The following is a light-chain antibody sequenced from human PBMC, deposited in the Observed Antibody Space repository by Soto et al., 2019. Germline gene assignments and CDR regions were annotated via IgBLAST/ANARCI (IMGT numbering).Light chain of an antibody. CDR2: GVS. Sequence: QSALTQPASLSGSPGQSITISCTGTSSDVGGYDYVSWYQQHPGKAPKLMIYGVSNRPSGVSYRFSGSKSGNTASLTISGLQAEDEADYSCNSYISVSSPVVFGGETKLTVL. CDR1: SSDVGGYDY. V-gene: IGLV2-14*01. CDR3: NSYISVSSPVV. J-gene: IGLJ2*01.